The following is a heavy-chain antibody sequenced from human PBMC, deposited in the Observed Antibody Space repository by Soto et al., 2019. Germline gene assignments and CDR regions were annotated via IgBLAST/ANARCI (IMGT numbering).Heavy chain of an antibody. CDR2: AYYTGFT. Sequence: QVQLRESGPGLVKPSDTLSLICTVSGGSISTYYWCWIRQPPGKGLVWIASAYYTGFTNYNPSLMSRVTMSVDTFRNQFSLRLNSVTAADTAMYYCARASYDLVYYFDFWGQGTLVTVSS. D-gene: IGHD3-16*01. CDR3: ARASYDLVYYFDF. J-gene: IGHJ4*02. V-gene: IGHV4-59*13. CDR1: GGSISTYY.